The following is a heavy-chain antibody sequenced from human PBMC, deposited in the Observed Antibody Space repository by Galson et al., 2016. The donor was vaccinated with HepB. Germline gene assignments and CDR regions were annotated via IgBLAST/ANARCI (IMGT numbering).Heavy chain of an antibody. CDR3: VRLRLDDGSGYRAFDV. CDR1: GFTFDNFA. V-gene: IGHV3-23*01. J-gene: IGHJ3*01. D-gene: IGHD3-22*01. CDR2: VSASGSGT. Sequence: SLRLSCAAPGFTFDNFAMSWVRQAPGRGLESVSAVSASGSGTYYADSVEGRFTVSRDNARNSLLLQMDSLRGEDTAVYFCVRLRLDDGSGYRAFDVWGQGTMVIVSS.